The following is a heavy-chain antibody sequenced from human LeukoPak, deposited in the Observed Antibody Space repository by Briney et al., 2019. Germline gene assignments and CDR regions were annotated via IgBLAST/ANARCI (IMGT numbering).Heavy chain of an antibody. CDR2: MNPNSGNT. CDR3: ARALTQYYDSSAAAGY. CDR1: GYTFTSYD. Sequence: GASVKVSCKASGYTFTSYDINWVRQATGQGVEWMGWMNPNSGNTGYAQKFQGRVTMPRNTSISTAYMELSSLRSEDTAVYYCARALTQYYDSSAAAGYWGQGTLVTVSS. V-gene: IGHV1-8*01. D-gene: IGHD3-22*01. J-gene: IGHJ4*02.